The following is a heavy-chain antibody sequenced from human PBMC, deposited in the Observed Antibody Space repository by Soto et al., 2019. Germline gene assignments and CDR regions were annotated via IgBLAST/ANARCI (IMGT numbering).Heavy chain of an antibody. CDR1: GGTFSSYA. V-gene: IGHV1-69*01. D-gene: IGHD3-10*01. Sequence: QVQLVQSGAEVKKPGSSVKVSCKASGGTFSSYAISWVRQAPGQGLEWMGGIIPIFGTANYAQKFQGRVTITADESTSTAYMELSSLRSEDTAVYYCASSITMVRGVYNWFDPWGQGTLVTVSS. CDR3: ASSITMVRGVYNWFDP. CDR2: IIPIFGTA. J-gene: IGHJ5*02.